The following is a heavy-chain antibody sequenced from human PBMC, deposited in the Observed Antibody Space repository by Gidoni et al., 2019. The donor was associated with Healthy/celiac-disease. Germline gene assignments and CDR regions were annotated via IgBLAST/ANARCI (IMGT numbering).Heavy chain of an antibody. D-gene: IGHD4-17*01. J-gene: IGHJ4*02. V-gene: IGHV1-69*09. CDR2: ILPILGRA. CDR1: GGTFSSYA. Sequence: QVQLVQTGAEVKKPGSSVKVSCKATGGTFSSYAISWVRQAPGQGLEWMGRILPILGRANYAQKFQGRVTITADKSTSTAYMELSSLRSEDTAVYYCARVESDYHSDYWGQGTLVTVSS. CDR3: ARVESDYHSDY.